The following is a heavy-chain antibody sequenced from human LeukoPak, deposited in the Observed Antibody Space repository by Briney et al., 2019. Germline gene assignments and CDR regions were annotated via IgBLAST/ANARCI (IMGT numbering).Heavy chain of an antibody. CDR3: ARRGNWGFFDY. Sequence: SETLSLTCTVSGGSLSSYYWSWIRQPPGKGLEWIGYINTSGSTNYNPSLKSRVSISLDTSRHQFSLKLTSVTAADTAVYYCARRGNWGFFDYWGQGILVSVSS. J-gene: IGHJ4*02. CDR1: GGSLSSYY. D-gene: IGHD7-27*01. V-gene: IGHV4-4*09. CDR2: INTSGST.